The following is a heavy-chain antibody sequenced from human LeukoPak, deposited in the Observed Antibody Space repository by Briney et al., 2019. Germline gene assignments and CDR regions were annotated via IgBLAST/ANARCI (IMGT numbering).Heavy chain of an antibody. Sequence: GGSLRLSCAASGFTFSNYAMSWVRQAPGKGLEWVSVISGGGGSTYYAESVRGRFTISRDNSKTTLYMQMNSLRAEDTAVYFCAKGGGYSGYDYVDYWGQGTLVTVSS. J-gene: IGHJ4*02. V-gene: IGHV3-23*01. CDR2: ISGGGGST. D-gene: IGHD5-12*01. CDR3: AKGGGYSGYDYVDY. CDR1: GFTFSNYA.